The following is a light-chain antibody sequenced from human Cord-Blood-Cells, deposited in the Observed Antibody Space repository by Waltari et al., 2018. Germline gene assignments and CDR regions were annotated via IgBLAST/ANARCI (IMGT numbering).Light chain of an antibody. CDR1: QSVLYSSNNKNY. CDR2: WAS. CDR3: QQYYSTPIT. J-gene: IGKJ5*01. Sequence: DIVMTQSPDSLAVSLGERATINCKSSQSVLYSSNNKNYLAWYQQKPGQPPKLLIYWASTRESGVPDRFSGSGSGTEFTLTISSLQAEDVAVDYCQQYYSTPITFGQGTRLEIK. V-gene: IGKV4-1*01.